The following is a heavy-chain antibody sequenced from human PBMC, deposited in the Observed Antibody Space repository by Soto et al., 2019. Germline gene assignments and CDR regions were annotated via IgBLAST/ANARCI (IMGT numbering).Heavy chain of an antibody. Sequence: QVQLQESGPGLVKPSETLSLTCSVSGGSISSYYWGWIRQPPGKGLEWIGYISYTGSTDYSPSLNRRVTISVDTSNNQFSLKVRSVTAADTAIYFCARHYPIGNNWNYFDYWGRGTLVTVSS. D-gene: IGHD1-1*01. CDR3: ARHYPIGNNWNYFDY. V-gene: IGHV4-59*08. CDR1: GGSISSYY. J-gene: IGHJ4*02. CDR2: ISYTGST.